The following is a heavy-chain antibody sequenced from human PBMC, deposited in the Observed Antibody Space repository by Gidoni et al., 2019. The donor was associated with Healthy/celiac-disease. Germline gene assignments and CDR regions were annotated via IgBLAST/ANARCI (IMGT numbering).Heavy chain of an antibody. CDR1: GFTFSSYG. D-gene: IGHD2-15*01. J-gene: IGHJ3*02. CDR2: ISYDGSNN. CDR3: AKEGGRGGYCSGGSCYIDGAFDI. Sequence: QVQLVESGGGVVQPGRSLRLSCAASGFTFSSYGMHWVRQAPGKGLEWVAVISYDGSNNDYADSVKGRFTISRDNSKNTLYLQMNSLRAEDTAVYYCAKEGGRGGYCSGGSCYIDGAFDIWGQGTMVTVSS. V-gene: IGHV3-30*18.